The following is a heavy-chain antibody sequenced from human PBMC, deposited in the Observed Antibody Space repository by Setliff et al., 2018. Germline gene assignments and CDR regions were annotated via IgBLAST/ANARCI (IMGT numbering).Heavy chain of an antibody. CDR1: GGSISSYY. CDR3: AREQWLDPPGYYYMDV. Sequence: SETLSLTCTVSGGSISSYYWSWIRQPAGKGLEWIGHIYIGGSANYNPSLKSRVTMSIDTSKNQFSLKLNSVTAADMAVYYCAREQWLDPPGYYYMDVWAKGTMVTAP. V-gene: IGHV4-4*07. CDR2: IYIGGSA. D-gene: IGHD6-19*01. J-gene: IGHJ6*03.